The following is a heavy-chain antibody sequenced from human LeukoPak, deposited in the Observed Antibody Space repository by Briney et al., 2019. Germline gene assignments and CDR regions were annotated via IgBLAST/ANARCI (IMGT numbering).Heavy chain of an antibody. CDR1: GGSISSGSYY. CDR3: ATESAGIADWFDP. D-gene: IGHD6-13*01. CDR2: IYTSGST. V-gene: IGHV4-61*02. J-gene: IGHJ5*02. Sequence: SETLSLTCTVSGGSISSGSYYWSWIRQPAGKGLEWIGRIYTSGSTNYNPSLKSRVTISVDTSKNQFSLKLSSVTAADTAVYYCATESAGIADWFDPWGQGTLVTVSS.